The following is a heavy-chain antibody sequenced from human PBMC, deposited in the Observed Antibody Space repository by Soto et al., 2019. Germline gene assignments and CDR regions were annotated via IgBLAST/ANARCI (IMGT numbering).Heavy chain of an antibody. CDR3: ARDTISGSFSLEY. V-gene: IGHV3-64*01. J-gene: IGHJ4*02. D-gene: IGHD1-26*01. CDR2: ISSNGGST. Sequence: EVQLVESGGGLVQPGGSLRLSCAASGFTFSRHAMHWVRQAPGKGLEYVSAISSNGGSTYYAHSVKGRFTISRDNSRNPLYFQMGSLRAEDMSVYHGARDTISGSFSLEYWGQGTLVTVSS. CDR1: GFTFSRHA.